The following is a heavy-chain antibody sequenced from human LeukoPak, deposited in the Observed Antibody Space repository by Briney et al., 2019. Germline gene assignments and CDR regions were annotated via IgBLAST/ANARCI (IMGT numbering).Heavy chain of an antibody. D-gene: IGHD2-2*01. V-gene: IGHV4-59*01. CDR3: ARVRYCSTNRCYDREFDN. CDR2: IYYSGNT. Sequence: SETLSLTCTVSGGSISSYYWSWIRQPPGKGLEWIGYIYYSGNTNYNPSLKSRVTISVDTSKNQFSLKLNSVTATDTAVYYCARVRYCSTNRCYDREFDNWGQGTLVTVSS. J-gene: IGHJ4*02. CDR1: GGSISSYY.